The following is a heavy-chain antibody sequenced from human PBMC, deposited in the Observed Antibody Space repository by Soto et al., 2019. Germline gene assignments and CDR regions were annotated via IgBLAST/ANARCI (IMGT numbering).Heavy chain of an antibody. J-gene: IGHJ6*03. CDR2: ISSNGGST. V-gene: IGHV3-64*01. Sequence: EVQLVESGGGLVQPGGSLRLSCAASGFTFSSYAMHWVREAPGKGLEYVSAISSNGGSTYYANSVKGRFTISRDNSKNTLYLQMGNLRAEDMAVYYCARVSKYQLLNRSYYMDVWGKGTTVTVSS. D-gene: IGHD2-2*01. CDR3: ARVSKYQLLNRSYYMDV. CDR1: GFTFSSYA.